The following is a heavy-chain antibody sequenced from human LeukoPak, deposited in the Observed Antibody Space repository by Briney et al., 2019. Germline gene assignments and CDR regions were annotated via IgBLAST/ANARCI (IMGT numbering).Heavy chain of an antibody. CDR3: AKCYDTSGRRASDI. Sequence: GGALRLSCAASGFTFSGYAMNWVRQAPGKGLEWVSAISVDGSHTYYADSLKGRFTISRDNSKNTLSLQMNSLRVEDTAVYYCAKCYDTSGRRASDIWGQGTMVTVSS. CDR2: ISVDGSHT. D-gene: IGHD3-22*01. CDR1: GFTFSGYA. V-gene: IGHV3-23*01. J-gene: IGHJ3*02.